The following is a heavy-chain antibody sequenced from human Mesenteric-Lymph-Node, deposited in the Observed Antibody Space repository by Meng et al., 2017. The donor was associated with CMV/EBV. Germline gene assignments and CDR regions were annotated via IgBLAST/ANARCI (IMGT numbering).Heavy chain of an antibody. V-gene: IGHV4-59*01. CDR1: GGSISNYY. J-gene: IGHJ6*02. D-gene: IGHD3-3*01. Sequence: GSLRLSCTVSGGSISNYYWNWIRQPPGKGLEWIGYIFYSGSTNYNPSLKSRVTISIDTSKNQFSLKLSSVTAADTAVYYCAREGSLEWFSHGMDVWGQGTTVTVSS. CDR3: AREGSLEWFSHGMDV. CDR2: IFYSGST.